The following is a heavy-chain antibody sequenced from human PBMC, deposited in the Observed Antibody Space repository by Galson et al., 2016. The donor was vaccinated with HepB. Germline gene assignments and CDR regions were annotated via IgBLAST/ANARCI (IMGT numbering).Heavy chain of an antibody. CDR1: GFTFSRYW. CDR3: ARDRGGDILRGFDY. J-gene: IGHJ4*02. Sequence: SLRLSCAASGFTFSRYWMSWVRQAPGTGLEWVANIKQDGSKKYYVDSLKGRFTISRDNANNPVFLQMNSLRAEDMAIYYCARDRGGDILRGFDYWGQGTLVTVSS. D-gene: IGHD3-10*01. CDR2: IKQDGSKK. V-gene: IGHV3-7*01.